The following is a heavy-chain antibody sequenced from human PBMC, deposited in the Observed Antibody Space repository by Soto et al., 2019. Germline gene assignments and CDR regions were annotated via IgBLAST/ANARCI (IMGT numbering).Heavy chain of an antibody. Sequence: ASVKVSCKASGYTFTSYGISWVRQAPGQGLEWMGWISAYNGNTNYAQKLQGRVTMTTDTSTSTAYMELRSLRSDDTAVYYCARNATTAYYYDSSGPSAFDLWGQGTMVTVSS. V-gene: IGHV1-18*04. CDR3: ARNATTAYYYDSSGPSAFDL. D-gene: IGHD3-22*01. CDR2: ISAYNGNT. CDR1: GYTFTSYG. J-gene: IGHJ3*01.